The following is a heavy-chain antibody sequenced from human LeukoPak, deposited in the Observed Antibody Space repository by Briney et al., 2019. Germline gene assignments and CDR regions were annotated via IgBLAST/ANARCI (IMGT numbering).Heavy chain of an antibody. CDR3: AKETIVAGGLVFDL. Sequence: QSGRSLRLSCAASGFTFSSYGMHWVRQAPGKGLEWVALISYDGSHKYYADSVKGRFTISRDSSKNTLYLQMNSLRAEDTAVYYCAKETIVAGGLVFDLWGRGTLVTVSS. CDR2: ISYDGSHK. V-gene: IGHV3-30*18. J-gene: IGHJ2*01. D-gene: IGHD2-15*01. CDR1: GFTFSSYG.